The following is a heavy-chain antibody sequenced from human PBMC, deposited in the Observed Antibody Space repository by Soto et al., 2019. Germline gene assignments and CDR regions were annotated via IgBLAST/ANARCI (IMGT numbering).Heavy chain of an antibody. Sequence: ASVKVSCKASGYTFTSYAMHWVRQAPGQRLEWMGWINAGNGNTKYSQKFQGRVTITRDTSASTAYMELSSLRSEDTAVYYCARVNWLFGELPHWGQGTLVTVYS. D-gene: IGHD3-10*02. V-gene: IGHV1-3*01. CDR3: ARVNWLFGELPH. J-gene: IGHJ4*02. CDR1: GYTFTSYA. CDR2: INAGNGNT.